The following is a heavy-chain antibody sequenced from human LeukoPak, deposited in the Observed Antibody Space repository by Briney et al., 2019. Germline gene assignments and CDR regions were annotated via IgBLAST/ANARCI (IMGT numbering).Heavy chain of an antibody. V-gene: IGHV3-21*01. CDR2: ISSSSRYI. CDR3: ARDLSRSFSMIRGLIQHREFDF. Sequence: GGSLRLSCEVSGFTFSSYHMNWVRQAPGKGLEWVSSISSSSRYIYYADSMTGRFTISKDNAKNSLFLQMNSLRAEDTAVYYCARDLSRSFSMIRGLIQHREFDFWGRGTLVTVSS. J-gene: IGHJ4*02. D-gene: IGHD3-10*01. CDR1: GFTFSSYH.